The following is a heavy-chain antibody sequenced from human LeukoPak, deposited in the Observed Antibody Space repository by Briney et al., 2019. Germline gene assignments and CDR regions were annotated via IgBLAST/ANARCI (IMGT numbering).Heavy chain of an antibody. CDR1: GFTFSSYA. CDR3: AKDTAAGPNWFDP. D-gene: IGHD6-13*01. Sequence: GGSLRLSCAASGFTFSSYAMSWVRQAPGKGLEWVSAISDSGGSTYYAGSVKGRFTISRDNSKNTLYLQMNSLRAEDTAVYYCAKDTAAGPNWFDPWGQGTLVTVSS. CDR2: ISDSGGST. J-gene: IGHJ5*02. V-gene: IGHV3-23*01.